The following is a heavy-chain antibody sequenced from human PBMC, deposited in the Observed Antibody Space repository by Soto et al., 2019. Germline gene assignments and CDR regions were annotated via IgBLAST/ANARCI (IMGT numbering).Heavy chain of an antibody. Sequence: GGSLRLSCAASGFTFSSSWMSWFHQAPGKGLQWVASIKDDGSAKYYVDSVKGRFTISRDNAKNSLHLQMNSLRVEDTAVYYCAINGFSWGQGTLVTVSS. CDR2: IKDDGSAK. V-gene: IGHV3-7*01. D-gene: IGHD2-8*01. CDR1: GFTFSSSW. J-gene: IGHJ1*01. CDR3: AINGFS.